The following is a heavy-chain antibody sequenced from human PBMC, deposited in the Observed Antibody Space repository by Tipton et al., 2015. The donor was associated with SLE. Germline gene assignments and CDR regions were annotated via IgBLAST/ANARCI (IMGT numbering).Heavy chain of an antibody. CDR3: RLITITSLFDY. V-gene: IGHV4-39*07. Sequence: TLSLTCTVSGGSISSSSYYWGWIHQPPGKGLEWIGSIYYSGSTYYNPSLKSRVTISVDTSKNQFSLKLSSVTAADTAVYYCRLITITSLFDYWGQGTLVTVSS. CDR2: IYYSGST. CDR1: GGSISSSSYY. D-gene: IGHD3-16*01. J-gene: IGHJ4*02.